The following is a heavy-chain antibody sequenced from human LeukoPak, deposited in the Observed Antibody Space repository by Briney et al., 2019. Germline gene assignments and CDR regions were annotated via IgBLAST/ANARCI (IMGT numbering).Heavy chain of an antibody. CDR3: ARLFHYYGSGSYAFDI. J-gene: IGHJ3*02. Sequence: PSETLSLTCAVYGESFSGYYWSWIRPPPGKGLEWMGEINHSGSTNYNPYLKSRVTISVDTSKNQFSLKLSSVTAADTAVYYCARLFHYYGSGSYAFDIWGQGTMVTVSS. CDR1: GESFSGYY. CDR2: INHSGST. V-gene: IGHV4-34*01. D-gene: IGHD3-10*01.